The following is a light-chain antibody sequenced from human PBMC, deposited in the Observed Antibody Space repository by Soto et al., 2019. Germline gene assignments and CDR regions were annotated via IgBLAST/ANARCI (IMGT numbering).Light chain of an antibody. J-gene: IGKJ5*01. CDR2: TAS. CDR3: QQYSSYPRT. CDR1: QGISTF. Sequence: DIQLTQSPSSLSASVGDRVTISCRASQGISTFLAWYQQKPGKAPKSLIKTASTLQSGVPSRFSGSGSDTDFILTISRLQPEEFATYFCQQYSSYPRTFGQGTRLDLK. V-gene: IGKV1D-16*01.